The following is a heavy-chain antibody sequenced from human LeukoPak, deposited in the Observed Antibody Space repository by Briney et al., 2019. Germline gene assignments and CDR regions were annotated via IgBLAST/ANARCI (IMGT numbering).Heavy chain of an antibody. Sequence: SETLSLTCAVYGGSFSGYYWSWIRQPPGKGLEWIGEINHSGTTNYNPSLKSRVTISVDTSKNQFSLKLNSVTAADTAVYYCARHRNYDSSGYDGDRWFDPWGQGNLVTVSS. V-gene: IGHV4-34*01. CDR3: ARHRNYDSSGYDGDRWFDP. CDR1: GGSFSGYY. J-gene: IGHJ5*02. CDR2: INHSGTT. D-gene: IGHD3-22*01.